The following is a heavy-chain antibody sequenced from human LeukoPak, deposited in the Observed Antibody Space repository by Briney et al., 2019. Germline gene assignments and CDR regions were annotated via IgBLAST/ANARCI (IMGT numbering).Heavy chain of an antibody. Sequence: PGGSLRLPCAASGFTFSSYSMNWVRQAPGKGLEWVSPISSSSSYIYYADSVKGRFTISRDNAKNSLYLQMNSLRAEDTAVYYCARVSTVTPDYWGQGTLVTVSS. CDR2: ISSSSSYI. V-gene: IGHV3-21*01. J-gene: IGHJ4*02. CDR1: GFTFSSYS. D-gene: IGHD4-17*01. CDR3: ARVSTVTPDY.